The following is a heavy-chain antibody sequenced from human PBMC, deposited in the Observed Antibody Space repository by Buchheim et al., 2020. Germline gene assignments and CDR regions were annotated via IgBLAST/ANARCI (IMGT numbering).Heavy chain of an antibody. CDR1: GFTFSSYA. CDR2: ISGSGAST. D-gene: IGHD3-16*02. J-gene: IGHJ4*02. CDR3: ATSRGGVIVNFDY. V-gene: IGHV3-23*01. Sequence: EVQLLESGGNLVQPGGSLRLSCAASGFTFSSYAMSWVRQAPGKGLEWVSGISGSGASTYYADSGKGRFTISRDNSKKPLYLQMNSLRAEDTAVYYCATSRGGVIVNFDYWGQGTL.